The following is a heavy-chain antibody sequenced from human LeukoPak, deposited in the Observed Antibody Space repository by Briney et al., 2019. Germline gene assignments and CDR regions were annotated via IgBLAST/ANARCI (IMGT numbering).Heavy chain of an antibody. CDR1: GFTFSSYW. J-gene: IGHJ4*02. CDR3: ARASVGFWSGYYL. CDR2: IKQDGSEK. V-gene: IGHV3-7*04. Sequence: PGGSLRLSCAASGFTFSSYWMSWVRQAPGKGLEWVANIKQDGSEKYYVDSVKGRFTISRDNAKNSLYLQTNSLRAEDTAVYYCARASVGFWSGYYLWGQGTLVTVSS. D-gene: IGHD3-3*01.